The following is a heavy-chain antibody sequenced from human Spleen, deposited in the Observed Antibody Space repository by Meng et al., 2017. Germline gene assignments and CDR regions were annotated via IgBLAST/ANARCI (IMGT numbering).Heavy chain of an antibody. V-gene: IGHV3-23*01. D-gene: IGHD3-3*01. Sequence: GESLKISCAASGFNFGDYAMCWVRQAPGKGLEWVSSISGSGERTTYADSVKGRFTISRDNSKNTLYLQMKSLRAEDTAVYYCAKDLRFDFWSGYTSDYWGQGTLVTVSS. CDR2: ISGSGERT. CDR1: GFNFGDYA. J-gene: IGHJ4*02. CDR3: AKDLRFDFWSGYTSDY.